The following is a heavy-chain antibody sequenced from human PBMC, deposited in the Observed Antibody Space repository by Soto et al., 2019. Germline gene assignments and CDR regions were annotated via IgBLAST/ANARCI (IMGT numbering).Heavy chain of an antibody. Sequence: SETLSLTCTVYGGSISRYYWSWIRQPPGKGLEWIGYIYYSGSTNYNPSLKSRVTISVDTSKNQFSLKLSSVTAADTAVYYCARAPRGNYGYPSYFDYWGQGTLVTVSS. CDR2: IYYSGST. V-gene: IGHV4-59*01. CDR3: ARAPRGNYGYPSYFDY. CDR1: GGSISRYY. D-gene: IGHD3-10*01. J-gene: IGHJ4*02.